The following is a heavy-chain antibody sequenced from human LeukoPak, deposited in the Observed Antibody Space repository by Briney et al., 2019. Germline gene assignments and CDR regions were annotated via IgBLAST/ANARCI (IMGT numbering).Heavy chain of an antibody. CDR3: ARQGGGYSFDY. CDR2: IYYSGST. Sequence: ASETLSLTCTVSGGSISSYYWSWIRQPPGKGLEWIGYIYYSGSTNYNPSLKSRVTISVDTSKNQFSLKLSSVTAADTAVYYCARQGGGYSFDYWGQGALVTVPS. D-gene: IGHD2-21*01. J-gene: IGHJ4*02. CDR1: GGSISSYY. V-gene: IGHV4-59*08.